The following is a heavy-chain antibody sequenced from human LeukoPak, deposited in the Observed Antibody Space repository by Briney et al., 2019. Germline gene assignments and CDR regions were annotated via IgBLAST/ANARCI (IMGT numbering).Heavy chain of an antibody. CDR3: ARDTGDPGYFDY. D-gene: IGHD7-27*01. Sequence: ASVKVSCKASGGTFSSYAISWVRQAPGQGLEWMGRIIPIFGTASNAQKFQGRVTITTDETTSTAYMELSSLRSEDTAVYYCARDTGDPGYFDYWGQGTLVTVSS. J-gene: IGHJ4*02. CDR1: GGTFSSYA. V-gene: IGHV1-69*05. CDR2: IIPIFGTA.